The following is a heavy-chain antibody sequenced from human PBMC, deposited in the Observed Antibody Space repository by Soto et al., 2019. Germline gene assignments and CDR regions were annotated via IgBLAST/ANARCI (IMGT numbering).Heavy chain of an antibody. CDR1: GGSISSGGYY. D-gene: IGHD3-9*01. CDR3: ARGVRGITILAANQGPNWFDP. CDR2: IYYSGST. V-gene: IGHV4-31*03. Sequence: SETLSLTCTVSGGSISSGGYYWSWIRQHPGKGLEWIGYIYYSGSTYYNPSLKSRVTISVDTSKNQFSLKLSSVTAADTAVYYCARGVRGITILAANQGPNWFDPWGQGTLVTVSS. J-gene: IGHJ5*02.